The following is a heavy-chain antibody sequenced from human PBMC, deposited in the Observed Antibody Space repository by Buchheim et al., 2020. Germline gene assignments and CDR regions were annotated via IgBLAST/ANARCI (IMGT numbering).Heavy chain of an antibody. CDR1: GGSISSYY. J-gene: IGHJ6*02. Sequence: QVHLQESGPGLVKPSETLSLTCTVSGGSISSYYWSWMRQPPGKGLEWIGYIYYSGSTKYNPSLKSRVTISVDMSKTQFSLKLSSVRVADTAVYYCARVNGYGGMDVWGQGTT. CDR3: ARVNGYGGMDV. V-gene: IGHV4-59*01. CDR2: IYYSGST. D-gene: IGHD2-2*03.